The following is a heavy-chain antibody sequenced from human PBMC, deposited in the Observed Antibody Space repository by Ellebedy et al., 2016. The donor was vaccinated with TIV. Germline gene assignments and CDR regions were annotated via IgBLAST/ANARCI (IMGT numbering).Heavy chain of an antibody. CDR2: IKQDGSET. CDR3: ARGQGWYFDL. V-gene: IGHV3-7*01. J-gene: IGHJ2*01. CDR1: GFTFSSYW. Sequence: GGSLRLSXAASGFTFSSYWMTWVRQAPGKGLEWVANIKQDGSETYYVDSVKGRFTISRDNAKNSLYLHMDSLRGEDTAVYYCARGQGWYFDLWGRGTLVTVSS.